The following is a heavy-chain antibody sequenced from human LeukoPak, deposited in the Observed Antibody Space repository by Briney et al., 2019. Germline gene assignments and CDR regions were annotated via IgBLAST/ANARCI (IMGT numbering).Heavy chain of an antibody. D-gene: IGHD6-6*01. CDR3: AAGAARPDYFDY. CDR2: INPTGGST. J-gene: IGHJ4*02. Sequence: GASVKVSCKASGYSSSTYYIHWVRQAPGQGLEWMGIINPTGGSTTYAQKFQGRVTMTRDTSTSTVYMELSSLRSEDTAVYYCAAGAARPDYFDYWGQGTLVTVSS. CDR1: GYSSSTYY. V-gene: IGHV1-46*01.